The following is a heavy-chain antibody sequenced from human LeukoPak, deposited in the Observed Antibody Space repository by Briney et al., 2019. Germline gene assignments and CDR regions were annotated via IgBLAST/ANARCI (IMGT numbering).Heavy chain of an antibody. CDR1: GASISSYY. V-gene: IGHV4-59*08. CDR2: IYYSGST. Sequence: SETLSLTCTVSGASISSYYWSWIRQPPGKGLEWIGYIYYSGSTNYNPSLKSRVTISIDTSKNQFSLKLDSVTAADTAMYYCARHQELGFYYAFDIWGQGTMLTVSS. J-gene: IGHJ3*02. CDR3: ARHQELGFYYAFDI. D-gene: IGHD7-27*01.